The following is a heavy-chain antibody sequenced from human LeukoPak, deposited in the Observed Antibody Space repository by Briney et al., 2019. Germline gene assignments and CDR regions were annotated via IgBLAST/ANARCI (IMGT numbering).Heavy chain of an antibody. D-gene: IGHD6-6*01. Sequence: TGGSLRLSCAASGFTFSSYGMSWVRQAPGKELEWVSAISGSGGSTYYADSVKGRFTISRDNSNNTLSLQMNSLRAEDTAVYYCAKESREVFDYWGQGTLVTVSS. CDR2: ISGSGGST. V-gene: IGHV3-23*01. CDR3: AKESREVFDY. J-gene: IGHJ4*02. CDR1: GFTFSSYG.